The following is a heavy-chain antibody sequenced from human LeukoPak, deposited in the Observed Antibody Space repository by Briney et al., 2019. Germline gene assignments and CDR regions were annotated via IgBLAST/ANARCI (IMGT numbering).Heavy chain of an antibody. CDR1: GFTFSSYA. CDR2: ISYDGSNK. Sequence: GGSLRLSCAASGFTFSSYAMHWVRQAPGKGLEWVAVISYDGSNKYYADSVKGRFTISRDNSKNTLYLQMNSLRAEDTAVYYCARGSPSVEDAFDTWGQGTMVTVSS. V-gene: IGHV3-30-3*01. CDR3: ARGSPSVEDAFDT. J-gene: IGHJ3*02.